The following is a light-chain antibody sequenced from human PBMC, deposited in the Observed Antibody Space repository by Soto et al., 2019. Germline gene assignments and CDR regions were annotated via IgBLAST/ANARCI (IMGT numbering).Light chain of an antibody. CDR3: SSYTSSSALV. Sequence: QSALTQPASVSGSPGQSITISCTGTSSDVGGYNYVSWYQHHPGKAPKLMIYEVSNRPSGVSHRFSGSKSGNTASLTISGLQAEDEAGYFCSSYTSSSALVFGTGTKVTVL. CDR1: SSDVGGYNY. J-gene: IGLJ1*01. CDR2: EVS. V-gene: IGLV2-14*01.